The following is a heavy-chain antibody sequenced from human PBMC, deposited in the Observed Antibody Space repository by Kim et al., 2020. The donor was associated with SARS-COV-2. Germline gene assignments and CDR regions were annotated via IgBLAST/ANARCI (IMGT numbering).Heavy chain of an antibody. CDR3: ARARYGGYVDAFDI. J-gene: IGHJ3*02. V-gene: IGHV3-30*04. Sequence: GGSLRLSCAASGFTFSSYAMHWVRQAPGKGLEWVAVISYDGSNKYYADSVRGRFTISRDNSKNTLYLQMNSLRTEDTAVYYCARARYGGYVDAFDIWGQGTMVTVSS. CDR1: GFTFSSYA. D-gene: IGHD5-12*01. CDR2: ISYDGSNK.